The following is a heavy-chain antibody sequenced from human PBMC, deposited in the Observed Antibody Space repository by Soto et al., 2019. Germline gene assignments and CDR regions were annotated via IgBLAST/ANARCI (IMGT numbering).Heavy chain of an antibody. CDR1: GSTFRNHA. V-gene: IGHV1-69*13. Sequence: GASMKVSCKASGSTFRNHAISRVRQAPGQRLEWMGGIIPIFGTANYAQKLQGRVTITADESTSTAYMELSSLRSEDTAVYYCARGLPGHYYDSSAYYFDYWGQGTLVTVSS. CDR3: ARGLPGHYYDSSAYYFDY. CDR2: IIPIFGTA. J-gene: IGHJ4*02. D-gene: IGHD3-22*01.